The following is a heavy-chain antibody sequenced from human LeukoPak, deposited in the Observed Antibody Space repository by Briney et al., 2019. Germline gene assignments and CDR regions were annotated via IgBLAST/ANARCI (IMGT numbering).Heavy chain of an antibody. V-gene: IGHV4-59*08. CDR1: GGSISSYY. J-gene: IGHJ5*02. Sequence: SETLSLTCTVSGGSISSYYWSWIRQPPGKGLEWIGYIYYSGSTNYNPSLKSRVTISIDTSKNQFSLKLSSVAAADTAVYYCVRLTYSRSSLSWFDPWGQGTLVTVSS. CDR2: IYYSGST. CDR3: VRLTYSRSSLSWFDP. D-gene: IGHD6-6*01.